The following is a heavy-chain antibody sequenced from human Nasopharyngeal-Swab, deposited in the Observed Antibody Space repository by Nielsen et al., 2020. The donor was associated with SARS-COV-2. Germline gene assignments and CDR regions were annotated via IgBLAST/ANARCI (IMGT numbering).Heavy chain of an antibody. CDR3: ARDRGFDGYYYMDV. V-gene: IGHV3-7*01. D-gene: IGHD3-10*01. CDR1: GFTFSNYW. Sequence: GGSLRLSCAVSGFTFSNYWMSWVRQAPGKGLEWVANIKQDESEKSYVDSVKGRFTISRDNAKNSLSLQMSSLRDEDTAVYYCARDRGFDGYYYMDVWGKGTTVTVSS. J-gene: IGHJ6*03. CDR2: IKQDESEK.